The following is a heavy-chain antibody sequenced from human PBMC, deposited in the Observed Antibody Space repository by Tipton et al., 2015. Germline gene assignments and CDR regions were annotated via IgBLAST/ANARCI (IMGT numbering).Heavy chain of an antibody. CDR2: VFYTGST. CDR1: GGSISSEY. CDR3: ARGSFDI. V-gene: IGHV4-59*01. J-gene: IGHJ3*02. Sequence: TLSLTCTVSGGSISSEYWSWIRQPPGKGLEWIGYVFYTGSTYYNPSLESRVTISVDTFENQFSLKLSSVTAADTAVYYCARGSFDIWGQGTLVTVSS.